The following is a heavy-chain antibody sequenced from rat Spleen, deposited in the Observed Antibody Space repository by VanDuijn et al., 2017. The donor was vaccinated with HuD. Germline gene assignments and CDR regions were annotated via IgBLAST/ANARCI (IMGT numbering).Heavy chain of an antibody. D-gene: IGHD1-3*01. Sequence: QVQLKESGPGLVQPSQTLSLTCTVSGFSLRNYGVIWVRQSPGKGLEWMGVIWGNGNTNYNSVLKSRLSISRDTSKSQVFLKMSSLQTEDTATYYCASLFNYFDYWGQGVMVTVSS. J-gene: IGHJ2*01. V-gene: IGHV2-13*01. CDR1: GFSLRNYG. CDR2: IWGNGNT. CDR3: ASLFNYFDY.